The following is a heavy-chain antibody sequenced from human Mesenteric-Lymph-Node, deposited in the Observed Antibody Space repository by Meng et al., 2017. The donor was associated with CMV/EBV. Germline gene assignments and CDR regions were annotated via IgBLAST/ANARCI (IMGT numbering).Heavy chain of an antibody. D-gene: IGHD1-20*01. Sequence: VSGGSISSNSYFWAWIRQPPGRGLEWIGSISYSGSTYYNPSLKSRVTISVDTSKNQFSQRLTSVTALDTAVYYCARLLGMSGSFDYWSHGTLVTVSS. CDR2: ISYSGST. V-gene: IGHV4-39*01. CDR3: ARLLGMSGSFDY. J-gene: IGHJ4*01. CDR1: GGSISSNSYF.